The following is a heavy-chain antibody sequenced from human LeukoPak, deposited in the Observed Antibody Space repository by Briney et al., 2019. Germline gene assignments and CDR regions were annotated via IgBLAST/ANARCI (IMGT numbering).Heavy chain of an antibody. J-gene: IGHJ4*02. CDR2: ISNGGSNK. CDR1: GFTFTTYA. CDR3: SRGYGGDYCFDY. Sequence: GRSLRLSCTGSGFTFTTYALHWVRQAPGKGLDWVAVISNGGSNKYYADSVKGRFTISRDNSKNTLYLQMNSLRAEDTAVYYCSRGYGGDYCFDYWGQGAPVTVSS. V-gene: IGHV3-30-3*01. D-gene: IGHD2-21*02.